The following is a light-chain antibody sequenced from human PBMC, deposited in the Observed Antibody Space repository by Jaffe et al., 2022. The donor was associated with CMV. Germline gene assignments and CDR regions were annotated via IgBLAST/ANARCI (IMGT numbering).Light chain of an antibody. CDR3: CSYAGRYTSV. CDR1: SSDVGGYNY. Sequence: QSALTQPRSVSGSPGQSVTISCTGTSSDVGGYNYVSWYQQHPGKAPKLIIYDVSKRPSGIPDRFSGSKSGNTASLTISGLQAEDEADFYCCSYAGRYTSVFGGGTKLTVL. V-gene: IGLV2-11*01. J-gene: IGLJ3*02. CDR2: DVS.